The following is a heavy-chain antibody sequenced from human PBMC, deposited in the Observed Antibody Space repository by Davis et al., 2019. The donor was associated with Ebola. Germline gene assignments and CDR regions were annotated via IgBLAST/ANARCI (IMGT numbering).Heavy chain of an antibody. J-gene: IGHJ4*02. CDR1: GGSISSYY. CDR3: ARARSGAAIVYFDY. CDR2: IYYSGST. V-gene: IGHV4-59*08. Sequence: PSETLSLTCTVSGGSISSYYWSWIRQPPGKGLEWIGYIYYSGSTYYNPSLKSRVTISVDTSKNQFSLKLSSVTAADTAVYYCARARSGAAIVYFDYWGQGTLVTVSS. D-gene: IGHD2-15*01.